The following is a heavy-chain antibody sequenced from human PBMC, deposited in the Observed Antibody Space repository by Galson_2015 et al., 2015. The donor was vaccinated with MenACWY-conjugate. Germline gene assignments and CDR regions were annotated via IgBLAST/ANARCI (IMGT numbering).Heavy chain of an antibody. CDR2: INPNGGT. D-gene: IGHD3-22*01. J-gene: IGHJ3*02. CDR1: GYSVTSHY. V-gene: IGHV1-46*01. CDR3: ARAGAGTSGYYAFDI. Sequence: SVKVSCKASGYSVTSHYIHWVRQAPGQGLEWMGLINPNGGTSYAENFQDRVTMTRDTSTSTVYMELSSLSSEDTAMYYCARAGAGTSGYYAFDIWGQGTLVIVSS.